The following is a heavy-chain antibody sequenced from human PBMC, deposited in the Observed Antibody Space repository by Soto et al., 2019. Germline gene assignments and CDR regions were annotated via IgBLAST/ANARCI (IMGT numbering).Heavy chain of an antibody. D-gene: IGHD1-26*01. J-gene: IGHJ6*02. CDR2: IYSGGST. Sequence: GGSLRLSCAASGFTVSSNYMSWVRQAPGKGLEWVSVIYSGGSTYYADSVKGRFTISRDNSKNTLYLQMNSLRAEDTAVYYCASSDVLARFKGGVPYYYYGMDVWGQGTTVTVSS. CDR1: GFTVSSNY. CDR3: ASSDVLARFKGGVPYYYYGMDV. V-gene: IGHV3-53*01.